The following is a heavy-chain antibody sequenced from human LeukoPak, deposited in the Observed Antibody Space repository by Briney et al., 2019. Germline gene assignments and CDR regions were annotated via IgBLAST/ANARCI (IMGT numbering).Heavy chain of an antibody. CDR3: ARHENCNGDSCSTGRWFDP. D-gene: IGHD2-21*01. J-gene: IGHJ5*02. CDR2: INHSGSA. CDR1: GGSFSGYY. V-gene: IGHV4-34*01. Sequence: SPSETLSLTCTVSGGSFSGYYCTWIRQPPGKGLEWIGEINHSGSANYNPSLKSRVTISLDTSKNQFSLKLSSVTAADTAVYYCARHENCNGDSCSTGRWFDPWGQGTLVTVSS.